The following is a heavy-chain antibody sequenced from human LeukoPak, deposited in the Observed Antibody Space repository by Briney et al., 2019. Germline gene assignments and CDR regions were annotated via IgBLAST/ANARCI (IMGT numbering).Heavy chain of an antibody. V-gene: IGHV1-69-2*01. J-gene: IGHJ4*02. CDR2: VDPEDGET. Sequence: ASVKVSCKVSGYTFTDYYMHWVQQAPGKGLEWMGLVDPEDGETIYAEKFQGRVTITADTSTDTAYMGLSSLRSEDTAVYYCATFNGYTGTYYFDYWGQGTLVTVSS. CDR1: GYTFTDYY. CDR3: ATFNGYTGTYYFDY. D-gene: IGHD1-1*01.